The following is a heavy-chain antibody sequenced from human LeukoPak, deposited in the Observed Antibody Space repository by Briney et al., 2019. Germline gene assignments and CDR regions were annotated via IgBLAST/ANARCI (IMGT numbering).Heavy chain of an antibody. Sequence: GGSLRLSCAASGFTFNNYAMHWVRQAPGKGLVWVSRINSDGSSTSYADSVKGRFTISRDNAKNTLYLQMNSLRAEDTAVYYCARVLWFGELYWFDPWGQGTLVTVSS. CDR3: ARVLWFGELYWFDP. V-gene: IGHV3-74*01. CDR1: GFTFNNYA. J-gene: IGHJ5*02. CDR2: INSDGSST. D-gene: IGHD3-10*01.